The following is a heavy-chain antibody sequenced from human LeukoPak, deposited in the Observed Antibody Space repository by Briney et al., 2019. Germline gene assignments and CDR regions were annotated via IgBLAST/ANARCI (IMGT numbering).Heavy chain of an antibody. CDR1: GYTFPNYD. J-gene: IGHJ3*02. CDR3: ARAGLWAFDI. D-gene: IGHD2-21*01. CDR2: MNPYSGNT. V-gene: IGHV1-8*01. Sequence: GASVKVSCKASGYTFPNYDINWVRQAPGQGLEWMGWMNPYSGNTGSAQNFQGRVTMTTDTAIHTAYMELSGLTSDDTAVYYCARAGLWAFDIWGQGTMVTVSS.